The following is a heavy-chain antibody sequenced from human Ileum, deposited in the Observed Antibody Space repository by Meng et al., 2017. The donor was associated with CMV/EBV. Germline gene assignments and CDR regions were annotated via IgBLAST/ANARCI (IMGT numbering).Heavy chain of an antibody. CDR2: FYSGGSKT. CDR3: AKLGSRQCFDY. CDR1: GFTFSNYA. V-gene: IGHV3-23*03. Sequence: GESLKISCVASGFTFSNYAMLWVRQAPGKGLEWVSIFYSGGSKTSYADSVKGRFTISRDDSENTLYLQMNNLTTDDTAVYYCAKLGSRQCFDYCGQGTLVTVSS. D-gene: IGHD2-2*01. J-gene: IGHJ4*02.